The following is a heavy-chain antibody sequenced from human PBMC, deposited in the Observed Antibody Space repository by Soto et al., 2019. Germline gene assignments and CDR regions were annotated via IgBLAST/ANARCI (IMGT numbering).Heavy chain of an antibody. D-gene: IGHD1-7*01. CDR1: EFTFRSYW. CDR2: ISGDGSST. J-gene: IGHJ3*01. V-gene: IGHV3-74*01. Sequence: GGSPRLSCAASEFTFRSYWMHWVRQSPGKGLVWVSRISGDGSSTTYADSVRGRFTISRDNAKNTVYLQMDSLRAEDTAVYYCARSLPGTYGAFDLWGQGTMVTVSS. CDR3: ARSLPGTYGAFDL.